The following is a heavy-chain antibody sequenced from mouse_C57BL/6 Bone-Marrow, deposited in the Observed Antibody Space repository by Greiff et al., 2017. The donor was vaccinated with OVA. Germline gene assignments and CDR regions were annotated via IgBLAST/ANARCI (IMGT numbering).Heavy chain of an antibody. CDR2: IYPGSDST. CDR3: ARMIYYDYLFDV. D-gene: IGHD2-4*01. V-gene: IGHV1-55*01. CDR1: GYTFTSYW. Sequence: VQLQQPGAELVKPGASVKMSCKASGYTFTSYWITWVKQRPGQGLEWIGDIYPGSDSTNYNEKFKSKATLTVDTSSSTAYMQLSSLTSEDSAVYYCARMIYYDYLFDVWGTGTTVTVSS. J-gene: IGHJ1*03.